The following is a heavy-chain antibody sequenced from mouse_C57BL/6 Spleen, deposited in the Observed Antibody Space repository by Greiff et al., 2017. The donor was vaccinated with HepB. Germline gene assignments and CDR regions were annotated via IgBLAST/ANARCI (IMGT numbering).Heavy chain of an antibody. V-gene: IGHV3-2*02. J-gene: IGHJ2*01. CDR2: ISYSGST. CDR3: ARTARIKY. D-gene: IGHD1-2*01. Sequence: EVQLVESGPGLVKPSQSLSLTCTVTGYSITSGYGWNWIRQFPGNKLEWMGYISYSGSTNYNPSLKSRISITRDTSNNQFFLQLNSVTTEDTATYYCARTARIKYWGQGTPLTVSS. CDR1: GYSITSGYG.